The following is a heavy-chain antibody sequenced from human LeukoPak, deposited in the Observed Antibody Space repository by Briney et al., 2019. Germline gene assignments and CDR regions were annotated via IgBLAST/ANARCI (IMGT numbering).Heavy chain of an antibody. D-gene: IGHD5-24*01. CDR3: AKDFHLRDGYMSVFDY. V-gene: IGHV3-30*02. CDR1: GFTFDDYG. J-gene: IGHJ4*02. CDR2: IRYDGSNK. Sequence: HPGGSLRLSCAASGFTFDDYGMHWVRQAPGKGLEWVAFIRYDGSNKYYADSVKGRFTISRDNSKNTLYLQMNSLRAEDTAVYYCAKDFHLRDGYMSVFDYWGQGTLVTVSS.